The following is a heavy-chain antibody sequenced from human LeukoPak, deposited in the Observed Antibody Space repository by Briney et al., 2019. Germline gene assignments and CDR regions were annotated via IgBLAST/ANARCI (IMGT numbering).Heavy chain of an antibody. CDR2: IYYSGST. J-gene: IGHJ6*03. CDR1: GGSISRYY. Sequence: SETLSLTCTVSGGSISRYYWSWIRQPPGKGLEWIGYIYYSGSTSYNPSLKSRVTISLDTSKNLFSLKLTSVTAADTAVYYCARIRGWEGSRYYYYYYMDVWGKGTTVTVSS. CDR3: ARIRGWEGSRYYYYYYMDV. V-gene: IGHV4-59*01. D-gene: IGHD1-26*01.